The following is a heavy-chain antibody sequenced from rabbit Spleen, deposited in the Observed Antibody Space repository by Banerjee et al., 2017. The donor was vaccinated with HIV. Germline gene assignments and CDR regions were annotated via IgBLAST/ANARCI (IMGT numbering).Heavy chain of an antibody. V-gene: IGHV1S40*01. CDR1: SVSFSISSY. D-gene: IGHD4-1*01. J-gene: IGHJ3*01. Sequence: QSLEESGGDLVKPGASLTLTCTASSVSFSISSYMCWVRQAPGKGLEWIACIYVGDGSRRYASWAKGRFTFSKTSSTTVTLQMTSLTAADTATYFCARDLAGVIGWNFGWWGQGTLVTVS. CDR3: ARDLAGVIGWNFGW. CDR2: IYVGDGSR.